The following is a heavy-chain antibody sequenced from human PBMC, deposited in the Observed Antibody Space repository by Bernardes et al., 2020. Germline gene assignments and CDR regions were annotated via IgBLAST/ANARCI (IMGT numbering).Heavy chain of an antibody. J-gene: IGHJ4*02. CDR2: ISGSGGST. Sequence: GGSLRLSCAASGFTFSSYAMSWVRQAPGKGLEWVSAISGSGGSTYYADSVKGRFTISRDNSKNTLYLQMNSLRAEDTAVYYCAKVAYYDFWSGYYTHNDYWGKGTLVTVSS. D-gene: IGHD3-3*01. CDR1: GFTFSSYA. V-gene: IGHV3-23*01. CDR3: AKVAYYDFWSGYYTHNDY.